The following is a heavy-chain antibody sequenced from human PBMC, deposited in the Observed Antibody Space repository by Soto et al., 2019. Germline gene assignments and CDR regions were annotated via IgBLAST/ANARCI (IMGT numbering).Heavy chain of an antibody. CDR2: IHSSGST. V-gene: IGHV3-53*01. D-gene: IGHD2-15*01. CDR3: ARGVVVAGFYFDS. Sequence: EVQLVESGGGLIQPGGSLRLSCAASGFTVSSNYMNWVRQAPGKGLEWVSVIHSSGSTYYADSVKGRFTISRDNSKNTLYLQMNSLRAEDTAFYYCARGVVVAGFYFDSWGQGTLVTVSS. CDR1: GFTVSSNY. J-gene: IGHJ4*02.